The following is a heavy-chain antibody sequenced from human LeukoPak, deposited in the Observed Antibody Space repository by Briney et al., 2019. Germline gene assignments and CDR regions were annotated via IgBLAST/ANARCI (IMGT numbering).Heavy chain of an antibody. CDR1: GFTFSNAW. Sequence: GGSLRLSCAASGFTFSNAWMSWVRQAPGKGLEWVGRIKSKTDGGTTDYAAPVKGRFTISRDDSKNTLYLQMNSLKTEDTAVYYCTTIPELRFLEWLLPFDYWGQGTLVTVSS. V-gene: IGHV3-15*01. CDR3: TTIPELRFLEWLLPFDY. J-gene: IGHJ4*02. CDR2: IKSKTDGGTT. D-gene: IGHD3-3*01.